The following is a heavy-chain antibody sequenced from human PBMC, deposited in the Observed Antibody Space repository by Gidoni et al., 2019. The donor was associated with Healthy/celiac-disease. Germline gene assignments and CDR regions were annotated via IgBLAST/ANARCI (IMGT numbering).Heavy chain of an antibody. D-gene: IGHD2-21*01. V-gene: IGHV3-15*01. CDR2: IKSNTDGGTT. J-gene: IGHJ3*02. CDR1: GFTLRSAG. Sequence: EVQLVESGGGWVKPGGSLRLSCAASGFTLRSAGVSWVRQAPGKGLEWIGRIKSNTDGGTTDYAAPVKGRFTNSRDDSKITLYLLMNSLKSEDTAVYYCTTGCYYMWWGAYDAFDIWGQGTMVTVSS. CDR3: TTGCYYMWWGAYDAFDI.